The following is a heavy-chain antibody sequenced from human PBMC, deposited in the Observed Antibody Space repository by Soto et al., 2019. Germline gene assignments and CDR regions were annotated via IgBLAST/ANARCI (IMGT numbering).Heavy chain of an antibody. CDR2: INTGNGDS. CDR3: ARSKTIVMPGFDH. J-gene: IGHJ4*02. V-gene: IGHV1-3*04. Sequence: ASVKVSCKTSGYVFTSFAIHWMRQAPGQGPEWMGWINTGNGDSKYSEKFQDRVTITRDTSATTAYMELSSLRSEDTAVYYCARSKTIVMPGFDHWGQGSLVTVSS. D-gene: IGHD2-21*01. CDR1: GYVFTSFA.